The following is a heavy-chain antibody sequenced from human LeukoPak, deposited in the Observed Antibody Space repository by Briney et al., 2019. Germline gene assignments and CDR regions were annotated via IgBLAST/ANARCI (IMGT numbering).Heavy chain of an antibody. CDR3: ARDLEYSSSLGY. D-gene: IGHD6-6*01. Sequence: SETLSLTCTVSGGSISSSSYYWGWIRQPPGKGLEWIGSIYYSGSTYYNPSLKSRVTISVDTSKNQFSLKLSSVTAADTAVYYCARDLEYSSSLGYWGQGTLVTVSS. CDR2: IYYSGST. J-gene: IGHJ4*02. CDR1: GGSISSSSYY. V-gene: IGHV4-39*02.